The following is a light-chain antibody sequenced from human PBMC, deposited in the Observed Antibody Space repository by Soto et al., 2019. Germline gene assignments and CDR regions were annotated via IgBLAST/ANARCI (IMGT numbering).Light chain of an antibody. CDR2: SNS. CDR1: NSNIGSHY. J-gene: IGLJ3*02. Sequence: QSVLTQPPSASGAPGQSVTISCSGSNSNIGSHYIFWYQQFPGAAPKLLLYSNSQRPSGVPDRFSGSKSGPSASLAISGLRSEDEADYYCATWDDDLSVLFGGGTKLTVL. CDR3: ATWDDDLSVL. V-gene: IGLV1-47*02.